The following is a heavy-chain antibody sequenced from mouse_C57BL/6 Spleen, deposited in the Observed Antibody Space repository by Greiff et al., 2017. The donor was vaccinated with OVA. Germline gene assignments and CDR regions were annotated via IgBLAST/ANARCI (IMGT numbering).Heavy chain of an antibody. CDR1: GYTFTSYW. CDR3: ARGDYSNANWYFDV. CDR2: IYPGSGST. J-gene: IGHJ1*03. D-gene: IGHD2-5*01. V-gene: IGHV1-55*01. Sequence: VQLQQPGAELVKPGASVKMSCKASGYTFTSYWITWVKQRPGQGLEWIGDIYPGSGSTNYNEKFKSKATLTVDTSSSTAYMQLSSLTSEDSAVYYCARGDYSNANWYFDVWGTGTTVTVSS.